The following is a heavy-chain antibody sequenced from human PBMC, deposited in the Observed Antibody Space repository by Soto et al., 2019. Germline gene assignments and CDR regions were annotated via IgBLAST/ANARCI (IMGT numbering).Heavy chain of an antibody. CDR2: ISYAGNDN. J-gene: IGHJ3*01. Sequence: QVQLVESGGGVVQPGRSLRLSCAASGFTLSSYVMHWVRQAPGKGLEWVARISYAGNDNYYADSVKGRFTISRDNSKKTLYLQMTSLRADDTAVYYCARDRQQWLEPAGGALPFWVQGTMVIVSS. V-gene: IGHV3-30-3*01. CDR3: ARDRQQWLEPAGGALPF. D-gene: IGHD6-19*01. CDR1: GFTLSSYV.